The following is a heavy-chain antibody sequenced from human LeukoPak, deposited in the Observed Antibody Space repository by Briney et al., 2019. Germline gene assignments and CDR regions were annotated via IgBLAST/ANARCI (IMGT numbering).Heavy chain of an antibody. CDR2: IYYSGST. J-gene: IGHJ4*02. CDR3: AGHYGSGFDY. Sequence: SETLSLTCTVSGGSISNYYWSWFRQPPGKGLEWIGYIYYSGSTNCNPSLKSRVTVSVDTSKNQFSLKLSSVTAADTAVYYCAGHYGSGFDYWGQGTLVTVSS. V-gene: IGHV4-59*08. D-gene: IGHD6-19*01. CDR1: GGSISNYY.